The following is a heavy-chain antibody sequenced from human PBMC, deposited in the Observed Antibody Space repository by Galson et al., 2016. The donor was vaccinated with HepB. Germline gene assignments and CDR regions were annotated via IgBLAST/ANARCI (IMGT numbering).Heavy chain of an antibody. CDR3: ARSCGAVACFPMYQYFGVDV. CDR1: GAAIDSSNY. Sequence: SETLSLTCNVSGAAIDSSNYWTWVRQAPGKGLEWIGEVYHFGCTTVHPSLKSRVTMSVDKSRNYFSLTLTSVTAADTAVYFCARSCGAVACFPMYQYFGVDVWGQGITVTVSS. V-gene: IGHV4/OR15-8*03. CDR2: VYHFGCT. D-gene: IGHD6-19*01. J-gene: IGHJ6*02.